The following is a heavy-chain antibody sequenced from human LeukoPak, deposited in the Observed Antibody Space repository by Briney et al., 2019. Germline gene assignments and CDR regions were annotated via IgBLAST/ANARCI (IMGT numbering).Heavy chain of an antibody. CDR3: ARADSSGSPLDY. Sequence: SGTLSLTCAVSGGSISGTNWWSWVRQPPGKGLEWIGEISHSGSTNYNPSLKSRVTISVDKSKNQFSLKLSSVTAADTAVYYCARADSSGSPLDYWGQGTLVTVSS. D-gene: IGHD3-22*01. CDR2: ISHSGST. CDR1: GGSISGTNW. J-gene: IGHJ4*02. V-gene: IGHV4-4*02.